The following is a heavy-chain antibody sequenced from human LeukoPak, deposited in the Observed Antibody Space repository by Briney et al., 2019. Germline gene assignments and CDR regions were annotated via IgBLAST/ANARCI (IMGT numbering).Heavy chain of an antibody. CDR3: AKDSGDGYNLSWFDY. Sequence: PGGSLRLSCAASGFTFSSYGMHWVRQAPGKGLEWVAVISYDGSNKYYADSVKGRFTISRDNSKNTLYLQMNSLRAEDTAVYYCAKDSGDGYNLSWFDYWGQGTLVTVSS. CDR1: GFTFSSYG. D-gene: IGHD5-12*01. CDR2: ISYDGSNK. V-gene: IGHV3-30*18. J-gene: IGHJ4*02.